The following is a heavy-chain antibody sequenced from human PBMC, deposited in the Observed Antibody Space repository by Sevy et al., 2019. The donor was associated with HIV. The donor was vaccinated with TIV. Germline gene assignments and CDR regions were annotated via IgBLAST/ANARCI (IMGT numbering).Heavy chain of an antibody. CDR2: ISSSSSYI. D-gene: IGHD3-10*01. Sequence: GSLRLSCAASRFTFSGYSMNWVRQAPGKGLEWVSSISSSSSYIYYADSVKGRFTISRDNAKSSLYLQMNSLRAEDTAVYYCARDGAMVRRENAFDIWGQGTMVTVSS. CDR3: ARDGAMVRRENAFDI. V-gene: IGHV3-21*01. J-gene: IGHJ3*02. CDR1: RFTFSGYS.